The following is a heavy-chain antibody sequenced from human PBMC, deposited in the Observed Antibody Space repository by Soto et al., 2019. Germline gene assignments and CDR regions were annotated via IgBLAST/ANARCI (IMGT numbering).Heavy chain of an antibody. CDR2: ISYDGSNK. CDR3: ARDHGAAAGNI. Sequence: PGGSLRLSCAASGFTFSSYAMHWVRQAPGKGLEWVAVISYDGSNKYYADSVKGRFTISRDNSKNTLYLQMNSLRAEDTAVYYCARDHGAAAGNIWGQGTLVTVSS. V-gene: IGHV3-30-3*01. J-gene: IGHJ4*02. CDR1: GFTFSSYA. D-gene: IGHD6-13*01.